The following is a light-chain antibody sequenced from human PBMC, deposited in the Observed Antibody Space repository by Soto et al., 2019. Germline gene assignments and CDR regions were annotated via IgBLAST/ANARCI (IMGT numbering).Light chain of an antibody. CDR2: GAS. J-gene: IGKJ1*01. V-gene: IGKV3D-15*01. CDR1: QSVRSK. CDR3: QQYNIYSGT. Sequence: VVITHSADTLSVSPGETVTLSCRASQSVRSKLAWYQQKPGQAPRLLIYGASNRATGIPDRFSGSGSGTEFTLTISSLQPDDFATYYCQQYNIYSGTFGQGAKVDIK.